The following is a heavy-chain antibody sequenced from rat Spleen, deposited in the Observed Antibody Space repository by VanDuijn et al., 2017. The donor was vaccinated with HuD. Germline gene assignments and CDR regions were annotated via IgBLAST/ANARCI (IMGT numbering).Heavy chain of an antibody. CDR1: GFSLISHS. J-gene: IGHJ2*01. CDR2: ITTGGST. CDR3: TRGPPRDAVDYYYGYYFDY. D-gene: IGHD1-6*01. Sequence: QVQLKESGPGLVQPSQTLSLICTVSGFSLISHSVHWVRQPPGKGLEWIAAITTGGSTYYNSALKSRLSISRDTSKSQVFLKMNSLQTEDTAIYFCTRGPPRDAVDYYYGYYFDYWGQGVMVTVSS. V-gene: IGHV2-6*01.